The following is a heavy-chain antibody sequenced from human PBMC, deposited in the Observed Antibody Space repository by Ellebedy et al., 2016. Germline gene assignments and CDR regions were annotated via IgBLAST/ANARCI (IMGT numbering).Heavy chain of an antibody. J-gene: IGHJ6*02. V-gene: IGHV3-30-3*01. D-gene: IGHD6-19*01. CDR3: ARDVGVAGTAYYYYGMDV. CDR2: ISYDGSNK. Sequence: GESLKISCAASGFTFSSYAMHWVRQAPGKGLEWVAVISYDGSNKYYADSVKGRFTISRDNSKNTLYLQMNSLRAEDTAVYYCARDVGVAGTAYYYYGMDVWGQGTTVTVSS. CDR1: GFTFSSYA.